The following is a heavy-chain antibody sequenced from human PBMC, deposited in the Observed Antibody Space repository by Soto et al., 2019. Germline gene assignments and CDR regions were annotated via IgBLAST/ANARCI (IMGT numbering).Heavy chain of an antibody. CDR3: ARGIHYYESHGYGPGAY. CDR2: IWYGGSRK. J-gene: IGHJ4*02. CDR1: GFTFSSYA. D-gene: IGHD3-22*01. Sequence: QVQLVESGGGVVQPGGSLRLSCAASGFTFSSYAMHWVRQAPGKGLEWMAVIWYGGSRKHYADSLKGRFTISRDNPKNTLYLEMNSLRVEDTAVYYCARGIHYYESHGYGPGAYWGQGTLVSVSS. V-gene: IGHV3-33*01.